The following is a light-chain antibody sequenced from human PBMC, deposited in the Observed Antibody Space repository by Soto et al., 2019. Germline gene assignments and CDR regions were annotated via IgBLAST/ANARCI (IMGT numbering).Light chain of an antibody. CDR3: SSYTTASTLDV. CDR1: SSDIGGSNY. V-gene: IGLV2-14*01. Sequence: QSALTQPASVSGSPGQSITISCSGSSSDIGGSNYVSWYQQHPGKAPKLMFSDVSNRPSGVSNRFSGSKSGNTAFLTISGLQAEDEADYYCSSYTTASTLDVFGTGTKLTVL. CDR2: DVS. J-gene: IGLJ1*01.